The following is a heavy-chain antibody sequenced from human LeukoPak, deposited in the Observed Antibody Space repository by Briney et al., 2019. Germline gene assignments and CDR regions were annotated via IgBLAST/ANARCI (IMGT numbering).Heavy chain of an antibody. Sequence: GGSLRLSCAASGFIFSNYAMTWVRQAPGKGLEWVSTITSGGNTYYADSVKGRFTISRDNSKNTLYLQMNSLRAEDTAVYYCAKYCSGGNCYSGLYWGQGTLVTVSS. D-gene: IGHD2-15*01. CDR1: GFIFSNYA. V-gene: IGHV3-23*01. CDR2: ITSGGNT. J-gene: IGHJ4*02. CDR3: AKYCSGGNCYSGLY.